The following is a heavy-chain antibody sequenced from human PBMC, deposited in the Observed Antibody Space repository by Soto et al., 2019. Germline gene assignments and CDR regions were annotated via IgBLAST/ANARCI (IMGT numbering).Heavy chain of an antibody. CDR2: INPNSGGT. D-gene: IGHD6-13*01. CDR1: GYTFTGYY. Sequence: ASVKVSCKASGYTFTGYYMHWVRQAPGQGLEWMGWINPNSGGTNYAQKFQGRVTMTRDTSISTAYMELSMLRSDDTAVYYCARGAAAAGFLYFDYWGQGTLVTVSS. V-gene: IGHV1-2*02. CDR3: ARGAAAAGFLYFDY. J-gene: IGHJ4*02.